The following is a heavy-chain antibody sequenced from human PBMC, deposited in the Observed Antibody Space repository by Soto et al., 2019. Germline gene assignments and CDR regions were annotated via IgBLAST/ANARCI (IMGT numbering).Heavy chain of an antibody. J-gene: IGHJ5*02. D-gene: IGHD1-1*01. Sequence: SVKVACQASGCTFTGYYMHWVRQAPGQGLEWMGWINPNSGGTNYAQKFQGWVTMTRDTSISTAYMELSRLRSDDTAVYYCARDRNRGLGNWFDPWGQGTLVTVSS. V-gene: IGHV1-2*04. CDR3: ARDRNRGLGNWFDP. CDR2: INPNSGGT. CDR1: GCTFTGYY.